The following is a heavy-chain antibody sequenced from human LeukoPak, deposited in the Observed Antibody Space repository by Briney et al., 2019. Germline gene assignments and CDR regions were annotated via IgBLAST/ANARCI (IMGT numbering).Heavy chain of an antibody. CDR1: GFSFSVYY. CDR2: IYSSGST. D-gene: IGHD4-17*01. V-gene: IGHV3-53*01. J-gene: IGHJ4*02. CDR3: ARDLYGVSHDY. Sequence: GGSLRLSCAASGFSFSVYYMAWVRQAPGRGLEWVSVIYSSGSTYYADSVKGRFTISRDNSKNTLYLQMNSLRAEDTAVYYCARDLYGVSHDYWGQGTLVTVSS.